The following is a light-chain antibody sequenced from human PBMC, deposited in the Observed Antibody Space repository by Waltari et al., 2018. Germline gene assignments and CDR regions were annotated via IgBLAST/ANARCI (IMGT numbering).Light chain of an antibody. V-gene: IGKV1-39*01. CDR1: QSISSY. CDR3: QQSFTTPLT. Sequence: DVQMTQSPSSLSASLGARATTTCRAGQSISSYLNLYQQKPGMAPKLLIYASSTLQTGVPSRFSGSGSGTDFTLTISSLQPEDFATYYCQQSFTTPLTFGGGTKVEIK. J-gene: IGKJ4*01. CDR2: ASS.